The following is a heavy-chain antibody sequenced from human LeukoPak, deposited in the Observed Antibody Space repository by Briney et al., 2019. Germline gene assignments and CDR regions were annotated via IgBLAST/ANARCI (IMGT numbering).Heavy chain of an antibody. CDR3: ARDISRGFLEWSKLYYFDY. CDR2: ISAYNGNT. D-gene: IGHD3-3*01. CDR1: GYTFTNYG. Sequence: ASVKVSCKASGYTFTNYGISWVRQAPGQGLEWMGWISAYNGNTNYAQKLQGRVTMTTDTSTSTAYMELRSLRSDDTAVYYCARDISRGFLEWSKLYYFDYWGQGTLVTVSS. J-gene: IGHJ4*02. V-gene: IGHV1-18*01.